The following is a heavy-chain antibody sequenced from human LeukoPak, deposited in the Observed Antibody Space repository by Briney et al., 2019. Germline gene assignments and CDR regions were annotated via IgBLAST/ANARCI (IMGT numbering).Heavy chain of an antibody. J-gene: IGHJ6*02. CDR2: INPNSGGT. V-gene: IGHV1-2*02. CDR1: GYTFTGYY. Sequence: ASVKVSCKASGYTFTGYYMHWVRQAPRQGLEWMGWINPNSGGTNYAQKFQGRVTMTRDTSISTAYMELSRLRSDDTAVYYCAREMVTPYYYGMDVWGQGPMVTVSS. CDR3: AREMVTPYYYGMDV. D-gene: IGHD2-21*02.